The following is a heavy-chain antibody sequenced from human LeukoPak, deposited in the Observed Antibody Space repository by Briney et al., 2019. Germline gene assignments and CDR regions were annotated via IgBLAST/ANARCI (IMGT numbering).Heavy chain of an antibody. D-gene: IGHD4-23*01. CDR2: IYSGGST. V-gene: IGHV3-53*04. J-gene: IGHJ3*02. Sequence: GGSLRLSCAASGFTVSSNYMTWVRQAPGKGLEWVSVIYSGGSTYYADSVKGRFTLSRHNSKNTLYLQMNSLRAEDTAVYYCARGLYGGNYAFDIWGQGTMVTVSS. CDR3: ARGLYGGNYAFDI. CDR1: GFTVSSNY.